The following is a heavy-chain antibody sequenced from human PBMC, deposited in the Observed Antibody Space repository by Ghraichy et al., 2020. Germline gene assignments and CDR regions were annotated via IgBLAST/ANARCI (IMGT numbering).Heavy chain of an antibody. Sequence: SETLSLTCTVSGGSISSSSYYWGWIRQPPGKGLEWIGSIYYSGSTYYNPSLKSRVTISVDTSKNQFSLKLSSVTAADTTVYYCARVSLPTIFGVVGAFDIWGQGTMVTVSS. J-gene: IGHJ3*02. CDR2: IYYSGST. D-gene: IGHD3-3*01. CDR3: ARVSLPTIFGVVGAFDI. CDR1: GGSISSSSYY. V-gene: IGHV4-39*07.